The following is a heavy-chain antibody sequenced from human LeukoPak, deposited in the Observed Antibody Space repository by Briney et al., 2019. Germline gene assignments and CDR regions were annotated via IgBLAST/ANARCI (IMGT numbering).Heavy chain of an antibody. V-gene: IGHV3-7*01. CDR3: ARDRSFRWYNPWYFDL. J-gene: IGHJ2*01. CDR1: GFTFSSYW. D-gene: IGHD1-1*01. CDR2: IKQDGSEK. Sequence: GGSLRLSCAASGFTFSSYWMSWVRQAPGKGLEWVANIKQDGSEKYYVDSVKGRFTISRDNAKNSLYLQMNSLRAEDTAVYYCARDRSFRWYNPWYFDLWGRGTLVTVSS.